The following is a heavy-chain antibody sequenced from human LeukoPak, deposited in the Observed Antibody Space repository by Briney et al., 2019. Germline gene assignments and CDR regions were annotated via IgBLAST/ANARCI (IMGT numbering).Heavy chain of an antibody. Sequence: PGGSLRLSCTASGFTFGDYAMSWVSQAPGKGLEWVGFIRSKVYGGTTEYAASVKGKFTISRDDSKSFAYLQMNSLKSEDTAVYYCTREGDGYNFLLGFDYWGQGTLVTVSS. V-gene: IGHV3-49*04. CDR1: GFTFGDYA. D-gene: IGHD5-24*01. CDR3: TREGDGYNFLLGFDY. CDR2: IRSKVYGGTT. J-gene: IGHJ4*02.